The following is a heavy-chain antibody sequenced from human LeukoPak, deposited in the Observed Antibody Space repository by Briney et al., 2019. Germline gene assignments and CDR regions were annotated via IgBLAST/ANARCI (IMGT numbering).Heavy chain of an antibody. Sequence: GGSLRLSCAASGFTVSSNYMSWVRQAPGKGLEWVSVIYSGGSTYYADSVKGRFTISRDNSKNTLYPQMNSLRAEDTAVYYCARDRVTMVRGVTLEYYFDYWGQGTLVTVSS. D-gene: IGHD3-10*01. CDR1: GFTVSSNY. V-gene: IGHV3-53*01. CDR2: IYSGGST. CDR3: ARDRVTMVRGVTLEYYFDY. J-gene: IGHJ4*02.